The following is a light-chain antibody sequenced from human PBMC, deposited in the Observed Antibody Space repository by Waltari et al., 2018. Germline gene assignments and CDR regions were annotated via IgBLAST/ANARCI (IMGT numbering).Light chain of an antibody. V-gene: IGKV1-5*03. CDR2: KAS. CDR1: QSITNW. Sequence: DIQMTQSPSTLSASVGDRVTITCRASQSITNWLAWYQQKPGKAPKLLIYKASNLESGVPPRFSGSGSGTEFTLTISSLQPDDFATYYCQQYDNYWTFGQGTRLEIQ. CDR3: QQYDNYWT. J-gene: IGKJ5*01.